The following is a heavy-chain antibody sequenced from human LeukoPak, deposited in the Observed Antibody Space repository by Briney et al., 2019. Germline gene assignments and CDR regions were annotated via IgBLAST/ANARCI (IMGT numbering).Heavy chain of an antibody. CDR3: AKDEGGYTYGWNYFDY. Sequence: PGGSLRLSCAASGFTFHDYAINWVRQAPGKGLEWVSLISGNGGTTYYTDSVRGRFTVSRDNSKNSLYLQMNSLRAEDTAFYYCAKDEGGYTYGWNYFDYWGQGALVTVSS. V-gene: IGHV3-43*02. CDR2: ISGNGGTT. J-gene: IGHJ4*02. D-gene: IGHD5-18*01. CDR1: GFTFHDYA.